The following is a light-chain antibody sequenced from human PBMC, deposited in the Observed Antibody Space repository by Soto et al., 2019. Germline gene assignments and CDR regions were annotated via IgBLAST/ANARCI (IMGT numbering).Light chain of an antibody. J-gene: IGKJ1*01. CDR1: ESVSTY. V-gene: IGKV3-15*01. Sequence: ETVMTQSPATLSVSPGERVTLSCWASESVSTYLAWYQQKPGQAPRLLIYGASARATGIPTRFSGSGSGTEFTLIISNLQPEDFAVYYCHQYLNWPQAFGQGTKVEI. CDR3: HQYLNWPQA. CDR2: GAS.